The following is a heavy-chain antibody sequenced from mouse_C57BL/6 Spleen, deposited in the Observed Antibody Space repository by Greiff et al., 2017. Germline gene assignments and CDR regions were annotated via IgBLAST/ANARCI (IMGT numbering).Heavy chain of an antibody. V-gene: IGHV1-80*01. CDR1: GYAFSSYW. CDR3: ARSDYGSSYVDY. CDR2: IYPGDGDT. J-gene: IGHJ2*01. D-gene: IGHD1-1*01. Sequence: VQLQQSGAELVKPGASVKISCKASGYAFSSYWMNWVKQRPGQGLEWIGQIYPGDGDTNYNGKFKGKATLTADKSSSTAYMQLSSLTSEDSAVYFCARSDYGSSYVDYWGKGTTLTVSS.